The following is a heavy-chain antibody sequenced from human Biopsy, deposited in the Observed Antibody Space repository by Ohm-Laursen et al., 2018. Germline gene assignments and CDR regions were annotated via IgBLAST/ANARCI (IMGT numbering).Heavy chain of an antibody. CDR1: GGMFNSYT. V-gene: IGHV1-69*06. D-gene: IGHD5-12*01. J-gene: IGHJ2*01. CDR2: IMSLYNAT. Sequence: SVKVSCKASGGMFNSYTINWLRQAPGQGLQWMGGIMSLYNATNYAQKFWDRITVTADKSTNTVYMTLSSLTSEDTAVYFCARGLGGYDYWYFDLWGRGTLVIVSS. CDR3: ARGLGGYDYWYFDL.